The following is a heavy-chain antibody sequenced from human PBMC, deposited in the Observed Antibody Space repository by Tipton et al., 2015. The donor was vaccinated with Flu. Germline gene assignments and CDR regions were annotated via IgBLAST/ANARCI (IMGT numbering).Heavy chain of an antibody. Sequence: TLSLTCTVSGGSISSYYWSWIRQPPGKGLEWIGYIYYSGSTNYNPSLKSRVTISVDTSKNQFSLKLSSVTAADTAVYYCARISGSHYDILTGYVDYWGQGTLVTVSS. V-gene: IGHV4-59*12. J-gene: IGHJ4*02. CDR3: ARISGSHYDILTGYVDY. CDR1: GGSISSYY. CDR2: IYYSGST. D-gene: IGHD3-9*01.